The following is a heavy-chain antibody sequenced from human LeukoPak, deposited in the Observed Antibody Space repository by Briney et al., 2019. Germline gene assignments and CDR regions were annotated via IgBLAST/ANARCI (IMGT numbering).Heavy chain of an antibody. Sequence: ASVKVSCKASGYTFTSYDINWVRQATGQGLEWMGWMNPNSGNTGYAQKFQGRVTITRNTSISTAYMELSSLRSEDTAVYYCAKDNYYGSGSYVSSAVGAFDIWGQGTMVTVSS. J-gene: IGHJ3*02. V-gene: IGHV1-8*03. D-gene: IGHD3-10*01. CDR1: GYTFTSYD. CDR2: MNPNSGNT. CDR3: AKDNYYGSGSYVSSAVGAFDI.